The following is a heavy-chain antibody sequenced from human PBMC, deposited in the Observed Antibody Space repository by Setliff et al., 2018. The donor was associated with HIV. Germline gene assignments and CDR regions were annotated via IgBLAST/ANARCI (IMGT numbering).Heavy chain of an antibody. J-gene: IGHJ4*02. V-gene: IGHV3-48*01. CDR1: GFPLYTYD. D-gene: IGHD3-22*01. CDR2: ISHGGATK. Sequence: PGGSLRLSCEASGFPLYTYDMNWVRQAPGKALEWISFISHGGATKYYADSVKGRFTISRDNAKNSLYLQMNSLRVEDAAVYYCVGDASPDSEDGGYSAGGNWGPGTLVTVSS. CDR3: VGDASPDSEDGGYSAGGN.